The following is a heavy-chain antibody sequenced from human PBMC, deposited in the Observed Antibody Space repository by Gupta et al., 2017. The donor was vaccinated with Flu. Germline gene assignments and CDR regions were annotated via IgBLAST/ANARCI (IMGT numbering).Heavy chain of an antibody. D-gene: IGHD3-10*01. J-gene: IGHJ4*02. CDR1: GFMFDSYA. V-gene: IGHV3-30-3*01. CDR2: ISHDGNTK. Sequence: QVQLVESGGGVVQPGTSLRLSCVGSGFMFDSYALHWVRQAPGKGLEWVAVISHDGNTKYNGDSVKGRFTISRDNSKNTLHLQMNGLSAEDTAVYYCAREALYYYGSGSFDYWGQGILVTVSS. CDR3: AREALYYYGSGSFDY.